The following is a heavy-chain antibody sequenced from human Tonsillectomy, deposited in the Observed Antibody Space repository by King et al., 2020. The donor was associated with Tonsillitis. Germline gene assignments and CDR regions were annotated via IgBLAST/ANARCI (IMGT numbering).Heavy chain of an antibody. J-gene: IGHJ2*01. CDR1: GGSMSTDY. CDR2: IFYSGIT. CDR3: VRSWNWYFDL. D-gene: IGHD3-10*01. Sequence: QLQESGPGLVKPSETLSLTCTVSGGSMSTDYWSWIRQPPGKGLEWIGHIFYSGITNSNPSLRSRVTLSVDTSKNQFSLKLSSVTAADTAVYYCVRSWNWYFDLWGRGTPVTVSS. V-gene: IGHV4-59*01.